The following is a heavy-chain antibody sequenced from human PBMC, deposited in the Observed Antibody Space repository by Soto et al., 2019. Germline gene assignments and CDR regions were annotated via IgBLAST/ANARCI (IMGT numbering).Heavy chain of an antibody. D-gene: IGHD2-2*01. J-gene: IGHJ4*02. Sequence: GGSLRLSCAASGFSFGNAWMNWFRQAPGKGLEWVGRIKSKTDGGTIDYAAPVEGRFSLSRDDSKSTLYLQMNSLKTEDTAVYYCTPLTVPVASWGKGTLVTVSS. CDR2: IKSKTDGGTI. CDR1: GFSFGNAW. CDR3: TPLTVPVAS. V-gene: IGHV3-15*07.